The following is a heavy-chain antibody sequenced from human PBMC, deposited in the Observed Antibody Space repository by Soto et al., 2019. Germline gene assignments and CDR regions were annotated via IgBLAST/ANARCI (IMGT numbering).Heavy chain of an antibody. V-gene: IGHV3-30-3*01. CDR3: VRGISVIVVVFSS. Sequence: QVQLVESGGGVVQPGTSLRLSCAASGFTFSSYAMYWVRQAPGKGLEWVAVISYDGSSKYYADSVKGRFTISRDNSKSTLYLQMNSLRAEDTAVYYCVRGISVIVVVFSSWGQGTLVTVSS. J-gene: IGHJ5*02. CDR2: ISYDGSSK. D-gene: IGHD3-22*01. CDR1: GFTFSSYA.